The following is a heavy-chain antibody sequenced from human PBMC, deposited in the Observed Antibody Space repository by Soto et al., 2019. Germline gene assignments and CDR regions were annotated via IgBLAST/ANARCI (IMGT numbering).Heavy chain of an antibody. Sequence: SETLSLTCTASGGSISSGDYYWIWIRQPPGKVLEWIGYIYYSGSTYYNPSLKSRVTISVDTSKNQFSLKLSSVTAADTAVYYCARGREDDYVWGSYRSYYYYYGMDVWGQGTTVTVSS. V-gene: IGHV4-30-4*01. D-gene: IGHD3-16*02. CDR2: IYYSGST. CDR1: GGSISSGDYY. J-gene: IGHJ6*02. CDR3: ARGREDDYVWGSYRSYYYYYGMDV.